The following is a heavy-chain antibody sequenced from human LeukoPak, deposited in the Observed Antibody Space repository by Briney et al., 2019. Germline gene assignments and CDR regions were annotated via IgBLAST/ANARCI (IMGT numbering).Heavy chain of an antibody. D-gene: IGHD6-13*01. CDR2: ISSSGSTI. CDR3: ARDLAAGVPYNWFDP. Sequence: GGSLRLSCAASGFTFSDYHMNWVRQAPGKGLEWVSYISSSGSTIYYADSVKGRFTISRDNAKNSLYLQMNSLRAEDTAVYYCARDLAAGVPYNWFDPWGQGTLVTVSS. CDR1: GFTFSDYH. V-gene: IGHV3-48*03. J-gene: IGHJ5*02.